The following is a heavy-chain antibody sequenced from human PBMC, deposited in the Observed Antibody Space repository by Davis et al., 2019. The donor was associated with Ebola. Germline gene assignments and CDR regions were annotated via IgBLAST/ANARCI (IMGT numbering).Heavy chain of an antibody. CDR3: AKDRRCSSTSCSVAASYYYGMDV. Sequence: PGGSLRLSCAASGFTFSSYAMSWVRQAPGKGLEWVSAISGSGGSTYYADSVKGRFTISRDNSKNTLYLQMNSLRAEDTAVYYCAKDRRCSSTSCSVAASYYYGMDVWGQGTTVTVSS. V-gene: IGHV3-23*01. CDR1: GFTFSSYA. CDR2: ISGSGGST. D-gene: IGHD2-2*01. J-gene: IGHJ6*02.